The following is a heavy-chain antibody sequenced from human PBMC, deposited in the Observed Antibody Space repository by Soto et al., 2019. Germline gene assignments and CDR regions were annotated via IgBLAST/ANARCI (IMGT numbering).Heavy chain of an antibody. J-gene: IGHJ3*02. CDR2: IVVGGGNT. V-gene: IGHV1-58*02. CDR1: GFTFSSSV. Sequence: QMQLVQSGPEVKKPGTSVKVSCKASGFTFSSSVMQWVRQARGQRLEWIGWIVVGGGNTNYAQKYQERVTITRDISTNTAYMELSSLRSEETAVYYCAATYGDYFAFEIWGQGTMVTASS. D-gene: IGHD4-17*01. CDR3: AATYGDYFAFEI.